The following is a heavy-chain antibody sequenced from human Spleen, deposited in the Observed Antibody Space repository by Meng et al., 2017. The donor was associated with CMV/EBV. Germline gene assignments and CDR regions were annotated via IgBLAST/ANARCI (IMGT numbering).Heavy chain of an antibody. J-gene: IGHJ4*02. V-gene: IGHV4-30-4*08. Sequence: HVHLHPSHPGMSTPSLSLSRTCTVSVVSISMGDYHLSLIRQPPGKGLEWIGYIYSSGSTYYNPSLKSRVTISVDTSKNQFSLKLSSVPAADTAVYYCVGTGAGGYGFFDYWGQGTLVTVSS. CDR2: IYSSGST. CDR3: VGTGAGGYGFFDY. CDR1: VVSISMGDYH. D-gene: IGHD1-26*01.